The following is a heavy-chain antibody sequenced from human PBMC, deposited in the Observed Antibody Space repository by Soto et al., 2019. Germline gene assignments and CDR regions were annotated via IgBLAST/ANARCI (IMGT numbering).Heavy chain of an antibody. Sequence: GGSLRLSCAASGFTYSTYTMHWVRQAPGKGLEWVAVISYDGNNKFYADSVKGRFTISRDSTKQTLYLQMNSLRAEDTAVYYSAKDSRIVVVTAPYDYWGQGTLVTVSS. J-gene: IGHJ4*02. CDR3: AKDSRIVVVTAPYDY. CDR1: GFTYSTYT. CDR2: ISYDGNNK. V-gene: IGHV3-30-3*01. D-gene: IGHD2-21*02.